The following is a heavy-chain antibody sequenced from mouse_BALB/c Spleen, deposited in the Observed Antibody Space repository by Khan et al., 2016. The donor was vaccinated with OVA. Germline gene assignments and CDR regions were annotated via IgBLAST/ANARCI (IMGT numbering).Heavy chain of an antibody. D-gene: IGHD1-1*02. J-gene: IGHJ3*01. V-gene: IGHV1S136*01. CDR3: ARDYGGSCWFAY. CDR2: INPYNDGS. Sequence: VQLQQSGPELVKPGASVKMSCKASGYTFTNYIIPRVKQKPGQGLEWIGYINPYNDGSKYNEKFKGKATLTSDNSSSTAYMELSGPTTEDPAGLYGARDYGGSCWFAYWGQGTLVTVSA. CDR1: GYTFTNYI.